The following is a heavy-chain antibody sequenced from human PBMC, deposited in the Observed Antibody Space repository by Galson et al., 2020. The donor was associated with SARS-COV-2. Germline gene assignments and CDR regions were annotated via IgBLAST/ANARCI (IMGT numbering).Heavy chain of an antibody. CDR1: GYTFTGYY. CDR3: ARESIAAAGYYYYGMDV. J-gene: IGHJ6*02. D-gene: IGHD6-13*01. V-gene: IGHV1-2*02. CDR2: INPNSGGT. Sequence: ASVKVSCKASGYTFTGYYMHWVRQAPGQGFEWMGWINPNSGGTNYAQKFQGRVTMTRDTSISTAYMELSRLRSDDTAVYYCARESIAAAGYYYYGMDVWGPGTTVTVSS.